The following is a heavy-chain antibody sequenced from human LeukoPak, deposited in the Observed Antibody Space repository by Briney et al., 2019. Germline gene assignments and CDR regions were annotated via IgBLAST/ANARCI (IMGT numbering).Heavy chain of an antibody. CDR3: GRALGYGSGSYSQPLNWFDP. J-gene: IGHJ5*02. CDR2: IIPSSGGT. V-gene: IGHV1-2*02. CDR1: GYTFTGYY. D-gene: IGHD3-10*01. Sequence: GASVKVSCKASGYTFTGYYMHWVRQAPGQGLEWMGWIIPSSGGTNFAQKFQGRVTMTSDTSISTAYMELSRLRSDDTAVYYCGRALGYGSGSYSQPLNWFDPWGQGTLVTVSS.